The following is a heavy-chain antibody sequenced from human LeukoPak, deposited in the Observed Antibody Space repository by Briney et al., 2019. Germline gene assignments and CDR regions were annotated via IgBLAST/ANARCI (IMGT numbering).Heavy chain of an antibody. V-gene: IGHV3-7*01. D-gene: IGHD5-18*01. Sequence: GGSLRLSCAASGFTFSRYWMGWLRQAPGKGLEWVANIKDDGRDKYYVDSVKGRFTISRDNAKNAVYLQMTSLRVEDTAVYYCAVDTARGWGYWGQGTLVTVSS. J-gene: IGHJ4*02. CDR3: AVDTARGWGY. CDR1: GFTFSRYW. CDR2: IKDDGRDK.